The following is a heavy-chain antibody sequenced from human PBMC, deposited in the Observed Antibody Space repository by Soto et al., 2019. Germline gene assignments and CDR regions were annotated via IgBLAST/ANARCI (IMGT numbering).Heavy chain of an antibody. V-gene: IGHV4-59*01. CDR1: GGSISSYY. J-gene: IGHJ4*02. CDR3: ARLRYDYYFDY. CDR2: IYYSGST. Sequence: QVQLQESGPGLVKPSETLSLTCTVSGGSISSYYWSWIRQPPGKGPEWIGYIYYSGSTNYNPSLKSRVTISVDTSKNQFSLKLSSVTAADTAVYYCARLRYDYYFDYWGQGTLVTVSS. D-gene: IGHD3-16*01.